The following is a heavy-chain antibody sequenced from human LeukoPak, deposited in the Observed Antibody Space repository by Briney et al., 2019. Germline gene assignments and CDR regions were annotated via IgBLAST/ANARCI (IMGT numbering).Heavy chain of an antibody. CDR2: ISGGGHTT. J-gene: IGHJ4*02. CDR3: AKPEVLLGYCSGGSCYSTDY. Sequence: GGSLRLSCAASGFTFSGYGMSWVRQAPGKGLEWVSSISGGGHTTYYADSVKGRFTISRDNSKNTLYLQMNSLRAEDTAVYYCAKPEVLLGYCSGGSCYSTDYWGQGTLVTVSS. V-gene: IGHV3-23*01. D-gene: IGHD2-15*01. CDR1: GFTFSGYG.